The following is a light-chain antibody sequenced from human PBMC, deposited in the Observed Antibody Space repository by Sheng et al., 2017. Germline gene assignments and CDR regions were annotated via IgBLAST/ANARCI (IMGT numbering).Light chain of an antibody. V-gene: IGKV3-15*01. Sequence: EIVMTQSPATLSVSPGERATLSCRASQRINTNVAWHQQKPGQAPRLLIYGASTRAAGVPPRISGSGSGTEFTLIISNLQSEDFAVYFCQQYDNWPRTFGQGTKLEI. CDR2: GAS. CDR3: QQYDNWPRT. J-gene: IGKJ2*01. CDR1: QRINTN.